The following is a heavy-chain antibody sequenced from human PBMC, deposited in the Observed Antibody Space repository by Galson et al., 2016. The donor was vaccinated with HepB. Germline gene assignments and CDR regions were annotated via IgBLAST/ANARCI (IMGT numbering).Heavy chain of an antibody. Sequence: SVKVSCKASGYTFTNYNIHWVRQAPGQGLEWMGLVYASGAGTDYAQKFRGRVTMTRDTSTSTAYMELSSLTSDDTAVYYCARGGYNTYHYNYWGQGTLVTVSS. J-gene: IGHJ4*02. CDR2: VYASGAGT. CDR1: GYTFTNYN. V-gene: IGHV1-46*01. CDR3: ARGGYNTYHYNY. D-gene: IGHD5-12*01.